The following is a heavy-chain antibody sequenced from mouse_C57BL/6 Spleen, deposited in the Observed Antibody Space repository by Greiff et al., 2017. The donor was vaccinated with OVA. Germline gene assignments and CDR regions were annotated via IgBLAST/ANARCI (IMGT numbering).Heavy chain of an antibody. J-gene: IGHJ4*01. Sequence: EVMLVESGAELVRPGASVKLSCTASGFNIKDDYMHWVKQRPEQGLEWIGWIDPENGDTEYASKFQGKATITADTSSNTAYLQLSSLTSEDTAVYYCTTFDGSSPYAMDYWGQGTSVTVSS. V-gene: IGHV14-4*01. CDR2: IDPENGDT. CDR3: TTFDGSSPYAMDY. CDR1: GFNIKDDY. D-gene: IGHD1-1*01.